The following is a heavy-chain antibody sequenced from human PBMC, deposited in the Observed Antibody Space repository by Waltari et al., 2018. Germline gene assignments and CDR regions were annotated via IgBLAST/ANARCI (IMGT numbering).Heavy chain of an antibody. CDR1: GLTVRTNF. CDR3: AKQSPSYTRGWYPLES. J-gene: IGHJ4*02. Sequence: EVPLVESGGNLIQPGGSLRLSCAASGLTVRTNFISWVRQATGKGLEWVAISYRGGNTYYAGSVKCRFNISRDNHKNMVYLEMNSLRAEDTAVYYCAKQSPSYTRGWYPLESWGPGTLVTVSP. V-gene: IGHV3-53*01. CDR2: SYRGGNT. D-gene: IGHD6-19*01.